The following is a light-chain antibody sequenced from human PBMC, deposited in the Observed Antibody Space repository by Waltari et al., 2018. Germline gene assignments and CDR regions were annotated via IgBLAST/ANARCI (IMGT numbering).Light chain of an antibody. CDR1: SSEVGGYNY. Sequence: QSALTQPASVSGSPGQSITISCTGTSSEVGGYNYVPCYQHHPGKAPKLMIYEVSNRPSGVSNRFSGSKSGNTASLTISGLQPDDEADYYCNSYTSSITRVFGTGTKVTVL. J-gene: IGLJ1*01. V-gene: IGLV2-14*01. CDR2: EVS. CDR3: NSYTSSITRV.